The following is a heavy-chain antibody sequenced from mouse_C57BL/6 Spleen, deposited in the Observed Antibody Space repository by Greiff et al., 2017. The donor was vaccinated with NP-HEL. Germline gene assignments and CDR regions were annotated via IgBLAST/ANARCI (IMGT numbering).Heavy chain of an antibody. V-gene: IGHV10-3*01. CDR1: GFTFNTYA. CDR2: ISSKSSNYAT. Sequence: EVKLVESGGGLVQPKGSLKLSCAASGFTFNTYAMHWVRQAPGKGLEWVARISSKSSNYATYYADSVKDRFTISREDSQSMHYLQMINLKTEDTAMDSCMREDYGGNLDYWGQGTTLTVSS. J-gene: IGHJ2*01. D-gene: IGHD1-1*01. CDR3: MREDYGGNLDY.